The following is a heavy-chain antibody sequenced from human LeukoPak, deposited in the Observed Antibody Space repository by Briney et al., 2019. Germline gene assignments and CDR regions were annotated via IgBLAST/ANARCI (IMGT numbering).Heavy chain of an antibody. CDR2: ISSSGSTV. Sequence: PGGSLRLSCAASGFTFSDYYMSWIRQAPGKGLEWVSYISSSGSTVYYADSVKGRFTISRDNAKNSLYLQMNSLRAEDTAVYYCARVLLAAAAERWFDPWGQGTLVTVSS. CDR3: ARVLLAAAAERWFDP. CDR1: GFTFSDYY. J-gene: IGHJ5*02. D-gene: IGHD6-13*01. V-gene: IGHV3-11*04.